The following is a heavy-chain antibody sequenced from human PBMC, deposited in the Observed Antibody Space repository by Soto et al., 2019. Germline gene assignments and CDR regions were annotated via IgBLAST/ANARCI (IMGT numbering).Heavy chain of an antibody. Sequence: ASVKVSCKVSGYTLTELSMHWVRQAPGKGLEWMGGFDPEDGETIYAQKFQGRVTMTEGTSTDTAYMELSSLRSEDTAVYYCATPRVGATTSYFDYWGQGTLVTVSS. D-gene: IGHD1-26*01. CDR1: GYTLTELS. CDR3: ATPRVGATTSYFDY. J-gene: IGHJ4*02. CDR2: FDPEDGET. V-gene: IGHV1-24*01.